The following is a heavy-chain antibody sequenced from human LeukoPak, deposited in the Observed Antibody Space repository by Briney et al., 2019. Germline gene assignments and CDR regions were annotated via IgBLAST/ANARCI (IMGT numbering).Heavy chain of an antibody. D-gene: IGHD6-19*01. CDR1: GYTFTGYY. CDR3: ARDRRRLGVAGPRWFDP. Sequence: ASVKVSCKASGYTFTGYYMNWVRQAPGQGLEWMGRINPNSGGTNYAQKFQGRVTMTRDTSISTAYMELSRLRSDDTAVYYCARDRRRLGVAGPRWFDPWGQGTLVTISS. J-gene: IGHJ5*02. CDR2: INPNSGGT. V-gene: IGHV1-2*06.